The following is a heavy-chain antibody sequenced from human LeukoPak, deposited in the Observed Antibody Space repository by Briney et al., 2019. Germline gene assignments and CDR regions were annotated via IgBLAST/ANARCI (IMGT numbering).Heavy chain of an antibody. CDR2: ISSGGSTI. CDR3: AKGYSYGYPR. V-gene: IGHV3-48*03. Sequence: GGSLRLSCAASGFTFSNNEMSWVRQAPGKGLEWVSYISSGGSTIYYADSVKGRFTISSDNSKNTLYLQMNSLRAEDTAVYYCAKGYSYGYPRWGQGTLVTVSS. CDR1: GFTFSNNE. J-gene: IGHJ4*02. D-gene: IGHD5-18*01.